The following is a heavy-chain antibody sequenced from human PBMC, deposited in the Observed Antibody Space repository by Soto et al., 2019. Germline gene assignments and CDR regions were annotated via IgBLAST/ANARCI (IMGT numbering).Heavy chain of an antibody. CDR1: GFSFSSYW. CDR3: ACPGCGSGIGFDP. J-gene: IGHJ5*02. Sequence: EVQLVESGGGLVQPGGSLRLSCVASGFSFSSYWMHWVRQAPGKGLVWVSCINTDGSVTRYADSVKGRFTISRDNAKNTLYLPVNSLTAADTALYYCACPGCGSGIGFDPWGQGTLVTVSS. D-gene: IGHD3-10*01. V-gene: IGHV3-74*01. CDR2: INTDGSVT.